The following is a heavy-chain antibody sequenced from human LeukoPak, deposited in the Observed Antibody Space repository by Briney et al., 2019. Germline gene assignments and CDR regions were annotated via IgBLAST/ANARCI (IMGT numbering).Heavy chain of an antibody. CDR3: AKGLKFYDILTAYYTFPYFDY. Sequence: SETLSLTCTVSGGSLSSYYWTWIRQPPGKGLEWIGYIYYSGSTNYNPSLKSRVTISVDTSKNQFSLKLSSVTVADTAVYYCAKGLKFYDILTAYYTFPYFDYWGQGALVTVSS. D-gene: IGHD3-9*01. V-gene: IGHV4-59*01. CDR1: GGSLSSYY. J-gene: IGHJ4*02. CDR2: IYYSGST.